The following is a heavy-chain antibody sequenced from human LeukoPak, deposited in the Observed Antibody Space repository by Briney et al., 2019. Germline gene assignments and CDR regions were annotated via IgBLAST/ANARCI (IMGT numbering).Heavy chain of an antibody. J-gene: IGHJ4*02. D-gene: IGHD6-13*01. CDR1: GFTFGSYA. V-gene: IGHV3-23*01. CDR2: ISGSGGST. CDR3: AKDRYSSSWYSDY. Sequence: GGSLRLSCAASGFTFGSYAMSWVRQAPGKGLEWVSAISGSGGSTYYADSVKGRFTISRDNSKNTLYLQMNSLRAEDTAVYYCAKDRYSSSWYSDYWGQGTLVTVSS.